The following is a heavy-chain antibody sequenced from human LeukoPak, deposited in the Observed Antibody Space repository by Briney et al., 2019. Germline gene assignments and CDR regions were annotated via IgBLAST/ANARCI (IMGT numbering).Heavy chain of an antibody. CDR3: ARATDYGDYPTVYYYYYMDV. J-gene: IGHJ6*03. CDR2: IYYSGST. Sequence: SETLSLTCTVSGGSISSSSYYWGWIRQPPGKGLEWIGSIYYSGSTYYNPSLKSRVTISVDTSKNQFSLKLSSVTAADTAVYYCARATDYGDYPTVYYYYYMDVWGKGTTVTVSS. D-gene: IGHD4-17*01. CDR1: GGSISSSSYY. V-gene: IGHV4-39*07.